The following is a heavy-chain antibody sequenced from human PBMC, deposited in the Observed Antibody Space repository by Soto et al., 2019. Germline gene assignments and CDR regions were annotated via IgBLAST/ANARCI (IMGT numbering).Heavy chain of an antibody. D-gene: IGHD2-2*01. CDR3: ASRRDIVVVPADDAFDI. CDR1: GGTVSSYA. V-gene: IGHV1-69*13. CDR2: IIPIFGTA. Sequence: ASVKVSCKASGGTVSSYAISWLRQAPGRGLEWMGGIIPIFGTASYAQKFQGRVTITADESTSTAYMELSSLRSEDTAVYYCASRRDIVVVPADDAFDIWGQGTMVTVSS. J-gene: IGHJ3*02.